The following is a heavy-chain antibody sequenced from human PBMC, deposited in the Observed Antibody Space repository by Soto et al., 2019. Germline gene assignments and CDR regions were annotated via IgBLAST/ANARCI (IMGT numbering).Heavy chain of an antibody. CDR1: GYTFTSYG. CDR3: ARDLPPQGY. V-gene: IGHV1-18*01. CDR2: IRPYNGNT. Sequence: QVQLVQSGAEVKKLGASVKVSCKAPGYTFTSYGISWARQAPGQGLEGMGWIRPYNGNTNYAQKLQGRVTMTTDTATSTAYMELRSARSDETAVYYSARDLPPQGYWGQGTLVTVSS. J-gene: IGHJ4*02.